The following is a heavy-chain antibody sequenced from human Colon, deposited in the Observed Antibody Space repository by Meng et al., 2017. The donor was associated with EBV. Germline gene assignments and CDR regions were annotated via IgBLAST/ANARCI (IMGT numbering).Heavy chain of an antibody. CDR3: ARVSSGWDYFDY. V-gene: IGHV4-31*03. CDR1: GGSVSSGGYY. D-gene: IGHD6-19*01. CDR2: IYYSGST. Sequence: APVLVKPSQPLSLPCTVSGGSVSSGGYYWTWIRQHPGKGLEWFGHIYYSGSTFYNPSLKRRVIISIDTSKNQFSLNLRSVTAADTAVYYCARVSSGWDYFDYWGQGTLVTVSS. J-gene: IGHJ4*02.